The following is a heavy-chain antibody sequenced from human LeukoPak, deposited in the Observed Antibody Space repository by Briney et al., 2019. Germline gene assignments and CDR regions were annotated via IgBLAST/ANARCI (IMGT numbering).Heavy chain of an antibody. V-gene: IGHV4-34*01. CDR3: ARHDIVVVPAAFRLYYYYYMDV. D-gene: IGHD2-2*01. J-gene: IGHJ6*03. CDR1: GGSFSGYY. CDR2: INHSGST. Sequence: PSETLSLTCAVYGGSFSGYYWSWIRQPPGKGLEWIGEINHSGSTNYNPSLKSRVTISVDTSKNQFSLKLSSVTAADTAVYYCARHDIVVVPAAFRLYYYYYMDVWGKGTTVTVSS.